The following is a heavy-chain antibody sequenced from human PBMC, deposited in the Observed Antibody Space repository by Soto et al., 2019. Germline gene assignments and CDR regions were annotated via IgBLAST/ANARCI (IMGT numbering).Heavy chain of an antibody. Sequence: QVDLVQSGAEVKEPGASVRISCEASGYTFTSYGIHWVRPAPGQRLEWMGGINTGRSNTRYSPEFQGSFTITRDTYASTAYMELNSLTSEDTAVYSCARAMPPAGYIDFDQWGQGSLVTVSS. V-gene: IGHV1-3*04. D-gene: IGHD3-9*01. CDR1: GYTFTSYG. J-gene: IGHJ4*02. CDR2: INTGRSNT. CDR3: ARAMPPAGYIDFDQ.